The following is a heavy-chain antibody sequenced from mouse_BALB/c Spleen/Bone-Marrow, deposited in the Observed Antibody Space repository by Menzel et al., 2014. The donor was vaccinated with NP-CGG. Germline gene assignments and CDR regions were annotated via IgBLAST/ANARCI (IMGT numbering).Heavy chain of an antibody. Sequence: QVQLQQSEAELARPGASVKLSCKASGYTFTSYWMQWVKQRPGQGLEWIGAIYPGDGDTRYTQKFKGKATLTADKSSSTAYMQLSSLASEDSAVYYCARRDYGIRENYYAMDYWGQGTSVTVSS. D-gene: IGHD1-2*01. CDR3: ARRDYGIRENYYAMDY. J-gene: IGHJ4*01. CDR2: IYPGDGDT. CDR1: GYTFTSYW. V-gene: IGHV1-87*01.